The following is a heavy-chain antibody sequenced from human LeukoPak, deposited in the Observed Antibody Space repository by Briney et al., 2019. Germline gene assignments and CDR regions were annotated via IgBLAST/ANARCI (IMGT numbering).Heavy chain of an antibody. D-gene: IGHD6-13*01. V-gene: IGHV3-30*18. Sequence: GGSLRLSCAASGFTFSGYGMHWVRQAPGKGLEWVAVISYDGSNKYYADSVKGRFTISRDNSKNTLYLQMNSLRAEDTAVYYCAKAPLSLGSSSFHYYGMDVWGQGTTVTVSS. CDR1: GFTFSGYG. CDR2: ISYDGSNK. CDR3: AKAPLSLGSSSFHYYGMDV. J-gene: IGHJ6*02.